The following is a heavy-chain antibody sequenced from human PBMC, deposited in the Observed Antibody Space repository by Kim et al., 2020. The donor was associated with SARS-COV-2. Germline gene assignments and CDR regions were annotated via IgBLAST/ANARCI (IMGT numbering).Heavy chain of an antibody. CDR2: INHSGST. Sequence: SETLSLTCAVYGGSFSGYYWSWIRQPPGKGLEWIGEINHSGSTNYNPSLKSRVTISVDTSKNQFSLKLSSVTAADTAVYYCARIRITMVRGVTRTGYAYYGMDVWGQGTTVTVSS. V-gene: IGHV4-34*01. CDR1: GGSFSGYY. J-gene: IGHJ6*02. D-gene: IGHD3-10*01. CDR3: ARIRITMVRGVTRTGYAYYGMDV.